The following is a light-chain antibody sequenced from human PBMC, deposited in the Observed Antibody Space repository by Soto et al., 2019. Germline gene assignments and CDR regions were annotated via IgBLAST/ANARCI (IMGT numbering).Light chain of an antibody. V-gene: IGKV1-5*03. Sequence: DIQMTQSPSTLSASVGARVTITCRASQSISSWLAWYQQKPGKAPKLLIYKASSLESGVPSRFSGSGSGTEFTLTISSLQPDDFATYYCQQYNRSPWTFGQGTKVEIK. J-gene: IGKJ1*01. CDR2: KAS. CDR1: QSISSW. CDR3: QQYNRSPWT.